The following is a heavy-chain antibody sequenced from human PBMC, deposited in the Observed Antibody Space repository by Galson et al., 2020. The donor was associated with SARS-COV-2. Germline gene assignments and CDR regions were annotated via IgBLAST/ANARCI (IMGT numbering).Heavy chain of an antibody. CDR2: INGDGSAT. V-gene: IGHV3-74*01. CDR3: SRVLAS. J-gene: IGHJ4*02. Sequence: GGSLRLSCASSGFTFRTYWMHWVRQVPGKGLVWVARINGDGSATNYADSVKGRFTISRDNANNTLYLQMNSQRAEDTAVYYCSRVLASWGQGTLVTVSA. CDR1: GFTFRTYW.